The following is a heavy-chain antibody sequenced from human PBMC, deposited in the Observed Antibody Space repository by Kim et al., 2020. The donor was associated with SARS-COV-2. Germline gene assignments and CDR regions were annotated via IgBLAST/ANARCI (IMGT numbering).Heavy chain of an antibody. CDR3: AKDLGYYDILTGYVFDY. CDR1: GFTFSSYG. V-gene: IGHV3-33*06. J-gene: IGHJ4*02. CDR2: IWYDGSNK. Sequence: GGSLRLSCAASGFTFSSYGMHWVRQAPGKGLEWVAVIWYDGSNKYYADSVKGRFTISRDNSKNTLYLQMNSLRAEDTAVYYCAKDLGYYDILTGYVFDYWGQGTLVTVSS. D-gene: IGHD3-9*01.